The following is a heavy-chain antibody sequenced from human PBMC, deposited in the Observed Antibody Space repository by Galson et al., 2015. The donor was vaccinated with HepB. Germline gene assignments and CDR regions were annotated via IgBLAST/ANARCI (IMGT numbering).Heavy chain of an antibody. D-gene: IGHD2-21*02. V-gene: IGHV3-23*01. Sequence: SLRLSCAASAFTFRRYGMTWVRQSPGKGLEWVSTISGSGDSRYYEDSVKGRFTISRANSKNTLYLQMISLRAEDTAVYYCAKALAFCGGDCFSPHSYYAMDVWGQGTTVTVSS. CDR3: AKALAFCGGDCFSPHSYYAMDV. CDR1: AFTFRRYG. CDR2: ISGSGDSR. J-gene: IGHJ6*02.